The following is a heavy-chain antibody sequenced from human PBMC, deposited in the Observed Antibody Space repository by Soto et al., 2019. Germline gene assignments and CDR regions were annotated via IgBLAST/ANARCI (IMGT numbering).Heavy chain of an antibody. V-gene: IGHV3-23*01. Sequence: EMQVLDSGGGLVQPGGSLRLSCVVSGLTYSGHAMTWVRQSPGKGLEWVSTISESGATTFYAGSLKGRFTISRDNSRTTLFPQMNSLRADDTAVYYCVTGSSGAAGEGRWGQGPLVTVSS. CDR3: VTGSSGAAGEGR. J-gene: IGHJ4*02. D-gene: IGHD3-16*01. CDR2: ISESGATT. CDR1: GLTYSGHA.